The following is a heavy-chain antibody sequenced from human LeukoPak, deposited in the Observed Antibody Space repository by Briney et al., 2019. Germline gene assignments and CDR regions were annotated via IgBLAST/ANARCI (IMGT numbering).Heavy chain of an antibody. V-gene: IGHV3-21*04. Sequence: PGGSLRLSCVASGFIFSDFGMNWVRQVPGKGLEWVAFISSSGTSTFYADSVKGRITISRDTAEKSLDLQMTSLRADDTAAYYCVRGTDCSATTCYPLSAFDYWGQGTLVTVSS. CDR1: GFIFSDFG. J-gene: IGHJ4*02. D-gene: IGHD2-8*02. CDR3: VRGTDCSATTCYPLSAFDY. CDR2: ISSSGTST.